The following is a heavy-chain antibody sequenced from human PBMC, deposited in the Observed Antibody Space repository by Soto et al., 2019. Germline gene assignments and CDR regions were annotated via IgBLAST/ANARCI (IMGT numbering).Heavy chain of an antibody. Sequence: PSETLSLTCTVFGGSIDDYYWSWIRQPPGKGLEWIGYIYYSGSTNYNPSLKSRVTISVDTSKNQFSLKLSSVTAADTAVYYCATFYKGTFDYWGQGTLVTVSS. V-gene: IGHV4-59*01. D-gene: IGHD1-1*01. J-gene: IGHJ4*02. CDR3: ATFYKGTFDY. CDR2: IYYSGST. CDR1: GGSIDDYY.